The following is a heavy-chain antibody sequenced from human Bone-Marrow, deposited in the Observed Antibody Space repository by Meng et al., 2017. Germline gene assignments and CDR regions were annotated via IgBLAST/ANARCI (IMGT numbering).Heavy chain of an antibody. D-gene: IGHD6-25*01. CDR2: MNPNSGTA. CDR3: ARGKDSSDYYIFAS. V-gene: IGHV1-8*02. Sequence: VQLVQAGARVKKPWASVKVSCKASGYTFISSDINWVRQAVGQGLEWLGWMNPNSGTAVYAQSFQGRVTMTRDTSTDTAYLELSSLRSEDTALYYCARGKDSSDYYIFASWGQGTLVTVSS. J-gene: IGHJ4*02. CDR1: GYTFISSD.